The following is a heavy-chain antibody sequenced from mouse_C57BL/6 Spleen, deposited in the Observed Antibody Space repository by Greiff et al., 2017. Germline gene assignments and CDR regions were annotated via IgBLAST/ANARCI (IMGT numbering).Heavy chain of an antibody. D-gene: IGHD1-1*01. V-gene: IGHV1-82*01. Sequence: VQRVESGPELVKPGASVTISCKASGYAFSSSWMNWVKQRPGKGLEWIGRIYPGDGDTNYNGKFKGKATLTADNSSSTAYMQLSSLTSEDSAVYFCARSAEFITTVVEAYYYAMDYWGQGTSVTVSS. J-gene: IGHJ4*01. CDR1: GYAFSSSW. CDR3: ARSAEFITTVVEAYYYAMDY. CDR2: IYPGDGDT.